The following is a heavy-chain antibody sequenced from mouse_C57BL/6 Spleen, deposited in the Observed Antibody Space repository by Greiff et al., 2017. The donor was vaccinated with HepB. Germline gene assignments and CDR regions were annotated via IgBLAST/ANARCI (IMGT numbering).Heavy chain of an antibody. CDR2: ISYDGSN. D-gene: IGHD1-1*01. Sequence: VQLKESGPGLVKPSQSLSLTCSVTGYSITSGYYWNWIRQFPGNKLEWMGYISYDGSNNYNPSLKNRISITRDTSKNQFFLKLNSVTTEDTATYYCARGDYYGSTPWGQGTLVTVSA. J-gene: IGHJ3*01. CDR1: GYSITSGYY. CDR3: ARGDYYGSTP. V-gene: IGHV3-6*01.